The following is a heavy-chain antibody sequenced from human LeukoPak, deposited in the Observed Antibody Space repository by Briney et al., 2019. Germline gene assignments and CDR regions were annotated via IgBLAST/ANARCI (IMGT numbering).Heavy chain of an antibody. CDR3: ASALLLWFGESQGAFDI. J-gene: IGHJ3*02. Sequence: GGSLRLSCAASGFTFSSYWMSWVRQAPGKGLEWVANIKQDGSEKYYVDSVKGRFTISRDDAKNSLYLQMNSLRAEDTAVYYCASALLLWFGESQGAFDIWGQGTMVTVSS. V-gene: IGHV3-7*01. CDR2: IKQDGSEK. D-gene: IGHD3-10*01. CDR1: GFTFSSYW.